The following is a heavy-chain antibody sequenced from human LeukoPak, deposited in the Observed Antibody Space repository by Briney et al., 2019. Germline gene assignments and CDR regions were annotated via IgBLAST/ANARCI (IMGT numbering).Heavy chain of an antibody. V-gene: IGHV4-39*07. Sequence: SETLSLTCNVSGGSISSSSYYWGWIRQPPGRGLEWIGSVYYSESTHYNPSLKSRATISLDTSNNQFSLKLSSVTAADTAVYFCARGYGDNRDDDFDYWGQGTLVTVSS. CDR3: ARGYGDNRDDDFDY. J-gene: IGHJ4*02. CDR2: VYYSEST. D-gene: IGHD4-23*01. CDR1: GGSISSSSYY.